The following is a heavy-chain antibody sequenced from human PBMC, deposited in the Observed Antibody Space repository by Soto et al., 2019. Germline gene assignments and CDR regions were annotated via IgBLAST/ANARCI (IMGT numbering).Heavy chain of an antibody. J-gene: IGHJ4*02. Sequence: QVQLVQSGAEVKKPGSSVKVSCKASGGTFSSYTISWVRQAPGQGLEWMGRIIPILGIANYAQKFQGRVTITADKSTSTAYKELSSLRSEDTAVYYCATEKGYCSSTSCDRGDYWGQGTLVTVSS. D-gene: IGHD2-2*01. V-gene: IGHV1-69*02. CDR3: ATEKGYCSSTSCDRGDY. CDR2: IIPILGIA. CDR1: GGTFSSYT.